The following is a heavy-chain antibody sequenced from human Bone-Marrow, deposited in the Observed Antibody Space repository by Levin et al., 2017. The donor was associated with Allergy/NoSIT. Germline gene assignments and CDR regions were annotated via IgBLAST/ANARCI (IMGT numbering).Heavy chain of an antibody. Sequence: GGSLRLSCAASGFTFSNAWMTWVRQAPGKGLEWVGRIKLKTDGGTTDYAAPVKGRFTISRDDAENTLYLQMNSLKTEDTAVYYCTASLGLSDIDYWGQGTLVTVSS. D-gene: IGHD4/OR15-4a*01. CDR1: GFTFSNAW. J-gene: IGHJ4*02. V-gene: IGHV3-15*01. CDR3: TASLGLSDIDY. CDR2: IKLKTDGGTT.